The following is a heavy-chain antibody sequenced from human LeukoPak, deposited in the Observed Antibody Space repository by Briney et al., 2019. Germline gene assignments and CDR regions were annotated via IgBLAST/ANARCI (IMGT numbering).Heavy chain of an antibody. CDR2: VNQGGSYK. Sequence: GGSLRLSCAASEFPFWNYWMTWVRRAPGRGLEWVANVNQGGSYKYYVDSVRGRFTISRDNAKNEVYLQMDSLRVEDSAVYYCARGEPHCSTSTCSRRRMDVWGQGTTVTASS. D-gene: IGHD2-2*01. V-gene: IGHV3-7*01. J-gene: IGHJ6*02. CDR3: ARGEPHCSTSTCSRRRMDV. CDR1: EFPFWNYW.